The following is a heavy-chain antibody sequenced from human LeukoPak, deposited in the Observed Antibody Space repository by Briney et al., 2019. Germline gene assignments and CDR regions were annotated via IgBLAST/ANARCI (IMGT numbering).Heavy chain of an antibody. CDR3: ALDSSGWSDDSFDI. V-gene: IGHV4-59*01. J-gene: IGHJ3*02. Sequence: KHSETLSLTCTVSGASISVYYWSWIRQPPGKGLEWIGYIYYSGSTNYNPSLKSRVTMSIDTSKNHFSLNLNSVTAADTAIYYCALDSSGWSDDSFDIWGQGTMVTVSS. CDR1: GASISVYY. CDR2: IYYSGST. D-gene: IGHD6-13*01.